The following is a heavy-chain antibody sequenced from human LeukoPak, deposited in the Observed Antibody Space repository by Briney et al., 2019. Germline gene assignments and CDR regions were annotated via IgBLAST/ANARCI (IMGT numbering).Heavy chain of an antibody. CDR1: GFTFSSYW. Sequence: GGSLRLSCAASGFTFSSYWMHWVRQAPGKGLVWVSRINTDGSSTSYAESVRGRFTISRDNAKNTLYLQMNSLKTEDTAVYYCTTDDYYDSSGYHTLGDYWGQGTLVTVSS. CDR2: INTDGSST. J-gene: IGHJ4*02. CDR3: TTDDYYDSSGYHTLGDY. D-gene: IGHD3-22*01. V-gene: IGHV3-74*01.